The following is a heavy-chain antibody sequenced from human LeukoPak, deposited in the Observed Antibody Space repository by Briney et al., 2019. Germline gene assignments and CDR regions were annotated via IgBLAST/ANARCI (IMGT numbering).Heavy chain of an antibody. Sequence: GGSLRLSCAASGFTFSSYAMSWVRQSPGKGLEWVSAISGGGGSTYYADSVKGRFTISRDNSKNTLYLQMNSLRAEDTAVYYCAKFYDIATGYFDCWGQGTLVTVSS. CDR3: AKFYDIATGYFDC. V-gene: IGHV3-23*01. CDR2: ISGGGGST. CDR1: GFTFSSYA. D-gene: IGHD3-9*01. J-gene: IGHJ4*02.